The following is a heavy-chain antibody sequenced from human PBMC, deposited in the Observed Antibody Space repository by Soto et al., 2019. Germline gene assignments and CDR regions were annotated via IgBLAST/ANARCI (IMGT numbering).Heavy chain of an antibody. D-gene: IGHD2-21*01. J-gene: IGHJ4*02. CDR2: INPYNGNR. CDR3: ARVGGGDCFDY. Sequence: QVQLVQSGTEVKKPGDSVKVSCKASGYTFTRYGISWVRQAPGQGLEWMGWINPYNGNRYYAQRLQGRVTMTTDTSASTDYMDLRGTRSADTAVYFCARVGGGDCFDYWGQGTMVIVSS. CDR1: GYTFTRYG. V-gene: IGHV1-18*01.